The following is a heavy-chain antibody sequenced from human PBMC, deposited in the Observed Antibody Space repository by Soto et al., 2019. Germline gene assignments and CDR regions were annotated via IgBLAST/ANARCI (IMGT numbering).Heavy chain of an antibody. D-gene: IGHD6-19*01. V-gene: IGHV3-23*01. J-gene: IGHJ5*02. CDR1: GFTFSSYA. CDR3: AKHSSGWYNWFDP. Sequence: GGSLRLSCAASGFTFSSYAMSWVRQGPGKGLEWVSAISGSGGSTYYADSVKGRFTISRDNSKDKLDLQMNSLRAEDTAVYYCAKHSSGWYNWFDPWGQGTLVTVSS. CDR2: ISGSGGST.